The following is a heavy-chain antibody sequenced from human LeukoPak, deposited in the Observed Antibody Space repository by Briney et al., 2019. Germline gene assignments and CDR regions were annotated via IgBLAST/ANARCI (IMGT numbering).Heavy chain of an antibody. CDR1: GYTFTSYY. Sequence: ASVKVSCEASGYTFTSYYMHWVRQAPGQGLEWMGIINPSGGSTSYAQKFQGRVTMTRDTSTSTVYMELSSLRSEDTAVYYCARDHTMVRGVIAFDIWGQGTMVTVSS. J-gene: IGHJ3*02. D-gene: IGHD3-10*01. V-gene: IGHV1-46*01. CDR3: ARDHTMVRGVIAFDI. CDR2: INPSGGST.